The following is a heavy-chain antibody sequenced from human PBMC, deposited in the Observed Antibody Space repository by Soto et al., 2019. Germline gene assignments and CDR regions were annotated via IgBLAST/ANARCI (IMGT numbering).Heavy chain of an antibody. CDR2: INPNTGGT. J-gene: IGHJ4*02. D-gene: IGHD6-6*01. CDR3: ARSLSTIAARPDS. V-gene: IGHV1-2*02. Sequence: ASVKVSCKTSGYAFTAYFMHWVRQAPGQGLEWMGWINPNTGGTYYAQKFQGRVTMTRDTSISTAFLDQRRLRSDDTAVYFCARSLSTIAARPDSWGQGTLVTVSS. CDR1: GYAFTAYF.